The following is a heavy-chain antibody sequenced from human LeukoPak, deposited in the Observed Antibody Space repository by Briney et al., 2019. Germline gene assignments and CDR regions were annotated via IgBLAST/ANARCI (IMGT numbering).Heavy chain of an antibody. V-gene: IGHV1-2*02. D-gene: IGHD3-22*01. CDR2: INPNSGGT. J-gene: IGHJ4*02. CDR3: ARRSYYYDSSGYYYFDY. CDR1: GYTFTGYY. Sequence: ASVKVSCKASGYTFTGYYMRWVRQAPGQGLEWMGWINPNSGGTNYAQKFQGRVTMTRDTSISTAYMELSRLRSDDTAVYYCARRSYYYDSSGYYYFDYWGQGTLVTVSS.